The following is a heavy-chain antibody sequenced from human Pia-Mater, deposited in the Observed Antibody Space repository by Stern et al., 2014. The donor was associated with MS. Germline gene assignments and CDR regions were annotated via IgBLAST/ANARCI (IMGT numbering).Heavy chain of an antibody. D-gene: IGHD5-24*01. CDR3: VRTWRENTFDS. Sequence: EVQLVESGGHLGQPGGSLSLSCAASGFTFRDYSMSWVRQAPGKGLEWVSFVSNSGSDLNHADSVKGRFTISRDMARNSVYLQMNSLRDEDTACYYCVRTWRENTFDSWGQGILVTVSS. V-gene: IGHV3-48*02. CDR2: VSNSGSDL. CDR1: GFTFRDYS. J-gene: IGHJ4*02.